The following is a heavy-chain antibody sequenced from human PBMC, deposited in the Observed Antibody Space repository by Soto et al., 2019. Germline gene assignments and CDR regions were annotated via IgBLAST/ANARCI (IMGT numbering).Heavy chain of an antibody. CDR3: ARDQEVHDSRGHKIRAMDV. Sequence: PGGSLRLSCAASGFTFSTYSMTWVRQAPGKGLEWVAHITATGGNTYYADSVRGRFTISRDTSGNTLYLQMNSLRAEDTAVYYCARDQEVHDSRGHKIRAMDVWGQGTTVTVSS. D-gene: IGHD6-19*01. CDR2: ITATGGNT. J-gene: IGHJ6*02. CDR1: GFTFSTYS. V-gene: IGHV3-23*01.